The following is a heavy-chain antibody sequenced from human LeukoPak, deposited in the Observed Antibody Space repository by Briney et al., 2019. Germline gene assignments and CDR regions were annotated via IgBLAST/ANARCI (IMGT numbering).Heavy chain of an antibody. V-gene: IGHV4-59*01. CDR1: GGSISSYY. J-gene: IGHJ5*02. Sequence: SETLSLTCTVSGGSISSYYWSWIRQPPGKGLEWIGYIYHSGSTNYNPSLKSRVTISVDTSKNQFSLKLSSVTAADTAVYYCARGNLAEDSSSWYEGTTNWFDPWGQGTLVTVSS. D-gene: IGHD6-13*01. CDR3: ARGNLAEDSSSWYEGTTNWFDP. CDR2: IYHSGST.